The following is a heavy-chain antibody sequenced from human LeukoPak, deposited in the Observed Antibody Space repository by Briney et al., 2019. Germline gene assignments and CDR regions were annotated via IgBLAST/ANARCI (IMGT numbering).Heavy chain of an antibody. V-gene: IGHV3-64D*06. Sequence: GGSLRLSCSVSGFTFSTYVMHWVRQAPGKGLEYVSAISSNGDNTYYADSVKGRFTISRDNSKNTLYLQMSSLRADDTAVYYCVRGTGYWGPGTLVTVSS. CDR2: ISSNGDNT. J-gene: IGHJ4*02. CDR1: GFTFSTYV. CDR3: VRGTGY.